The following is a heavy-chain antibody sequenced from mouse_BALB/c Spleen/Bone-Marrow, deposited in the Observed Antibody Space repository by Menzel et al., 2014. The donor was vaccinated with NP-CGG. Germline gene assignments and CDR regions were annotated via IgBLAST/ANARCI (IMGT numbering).Heavy chain of an antibody. J-gene: IGHJ3*01. CDR2: IDPSDSYT. V-gene: IGHV1-69*02. Sequence: QVQLQQSGAELVKPGASVKLSCKASGYTFTSYWMHWVKQRPGQGLEWIGEIDPSDSYTNYNQKFKGKATLIVDKSSSTAYMQLSSLTSEDSAVYYCARYGGYFPGFAYWGQGTLVTVSA. CDR3: ARYGGYFPGFAY. CDR1: GYTFTSYW. D-gene: IGHD2-3*01.